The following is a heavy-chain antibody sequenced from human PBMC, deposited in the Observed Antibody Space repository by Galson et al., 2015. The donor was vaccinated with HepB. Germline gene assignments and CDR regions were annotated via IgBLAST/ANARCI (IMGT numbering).Heavy chain of an antibody. D-gene: IGHD1-26*01. Sequence: SVKVSCKASGGTFSNYAITWVRQAPGQGLEWMGRIIPFLGIADYAQKFQGRVTITADKSTTTAYMEVRSLRSEDTAVYYCARGVKPQWELTLYSYMDVWGTGTTVTASS. J-gene: IGHJ6*03. CDR3: ARGVKPQWELTLYSYMDV. V-gene: IGHV1-69*04. CDR1: GGTFSNYA. CDR2: IIPFLGIA.